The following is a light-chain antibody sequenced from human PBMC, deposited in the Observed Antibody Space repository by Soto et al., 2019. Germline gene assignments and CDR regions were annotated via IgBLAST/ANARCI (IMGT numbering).Light chain of an antibody. CDR2: AAS. CDR1: QSIRSH. J-gene: IGKJ3*01. CDR3: QQSFSSPFT. Sequence: DIQMTQSPSSLSASVGDRVSITCRASQSIRSHLNWYQHKPGKAPKVLIYAASSLQGGVPSRFSGSGSWTDFTLTIKSLQPEDFATYYCQQSFSSPFTFGPGTKVDVK. V-gene: IGKV1-39*01.